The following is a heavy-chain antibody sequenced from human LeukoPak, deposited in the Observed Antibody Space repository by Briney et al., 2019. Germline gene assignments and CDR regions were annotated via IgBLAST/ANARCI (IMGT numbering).Heavy chain of an antibody. CDR2: INPNSGGT. V-gene: IGHV1-2*06. Sequence: ASAKVSCKASGYTFTGYYMHWVRQAPGQGLEWMGRINPNSGGTNYAQKFQGRVTMTRDTSTSTAYMELSRLRSDDTAVYYCARESEVVVANYYYMDVWGKGTTVTVSS. CDR1: GYTFTGYY. J-gene: IGHJ6*03. CDR3: ARESEVVVANYYYMDV. D-gene: IGHD2-15*01.